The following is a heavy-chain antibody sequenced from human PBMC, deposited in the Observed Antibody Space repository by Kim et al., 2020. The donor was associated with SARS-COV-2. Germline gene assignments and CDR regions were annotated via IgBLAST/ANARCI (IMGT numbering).Heavy chain of an antibody. CDR2: IYYSGST. D-gene: IGHD3-9*01. V-gene: IGHV4-59*13. CDR3: ARVGCLDDILTGLALRCYYYGMDV. Sequence: SETLSLTCTVSGGSISSYYWSWIRQPPGKGLEWIGYIYYSGSTNYNPSLKSRVTISVDTSKNQFSLKLSSVTAADTAVYYCARVGCLDDILTGLALRCYYYGMDVWGQGTTVTVSS. CDR1: GGSISSYY. J-gene: IGHJ6*02.